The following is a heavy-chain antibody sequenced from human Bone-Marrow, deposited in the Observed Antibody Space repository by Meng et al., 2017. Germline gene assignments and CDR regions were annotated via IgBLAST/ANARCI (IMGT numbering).Heavy chain of an antibody. J-gene: IGHJ6*02. Sequence: ESLKISCAVSGGSISSSSYYWGWIRQPPGKGLEWIGSIYYSGSTYYNPSLKSRVTISVATSKNQFSLKLSSVTAADTAVYYCASRRGRGYCSGGSCYTIYYYYGMDVWGQGTTVTVSS. D-gene: IGHD2-15*01. CDR1: GGSISSSSYY. V-gene: IGHV4-39*07. CDR2: IYYSGST. CDR3: ASRRGRGYCSGGSCYTIYYYYGMDV.